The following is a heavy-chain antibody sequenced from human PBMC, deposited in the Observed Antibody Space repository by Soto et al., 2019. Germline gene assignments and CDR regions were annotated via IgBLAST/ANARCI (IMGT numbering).Heavy chain of an antibody. CDR2: ISYDGSNK. Sequence: QVQLVESGGGVVQPGRSLRLSCAASGFTFSSYAMHWVRQAPGKGLEWVAVISYDGSNKYYADSVKGRFTISRDNSKNTLYLQMNSLRAEDTAVYYCARDSYCSGGSCSSLMDVWGQGTTVTVSS. CDR3: ARDSYCSGGSCSSLMDV. CDR1: GFTFSSYA. J-gene: IGHJ6*02. D-gene: IGHD2-15*01. V-gene: IGHV3-30-3*01.